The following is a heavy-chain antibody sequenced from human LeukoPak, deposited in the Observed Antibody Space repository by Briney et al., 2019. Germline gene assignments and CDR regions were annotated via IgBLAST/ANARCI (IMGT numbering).Heavy chain of an antibody. Sequence: PSETLSLTCTVSGGSVSSTTYYWSWIRQPPGKGLEWIGRIYSSGNTNYNPSLKSRVTMSLDASKNQFSLKLSSVTAADTAVYYCARNSGDYWGQGTLVTVSS. CDR3: ARNSGDY. D-gene: IGHD4-23*01. CDR2: IYSSGNT. V-gene: IGHV4-61*01. CDR1: GGSVSSTTYY. J-gene: IGHJ4*02.